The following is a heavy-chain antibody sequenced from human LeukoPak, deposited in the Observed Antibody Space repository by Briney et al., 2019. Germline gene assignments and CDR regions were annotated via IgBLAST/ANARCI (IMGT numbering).Heavy chain of an antibody. V-gene: IGHV1-69*13. CDR3: AQRGFGELRYFDY. Sequence: SVKVSCKASGGTFSSYAISWVRQAPGQGLEWMGGIIPIFGTANYAQKFQGRVTITADESTSTAYMELSSLRSEDTAVYYCAQRGFGELRYFDYWGQGTLVTVSS. CDR2: IIPIFGTA. D-gene: IGHD3-10*01. CDR1: GGTFSSYA. J-gene: IGHJ4*02.